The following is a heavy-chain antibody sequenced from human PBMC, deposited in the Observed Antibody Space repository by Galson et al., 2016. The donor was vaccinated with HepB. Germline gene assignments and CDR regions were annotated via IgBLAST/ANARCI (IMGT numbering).Heavy chain of an antibody. J-gene: IGHJ5*02. CDR2: INHRGST. CDR1: GASFSDYY. Sequence: SETLSLTCGVSGASFSDYYWSWVRQVPGKGLEWIGDINHRGSTRYNSSLRSRVTLSLETSKRQFSLQLSSVTAADTAVYYCPRWEGTTRSYHWGQGILVTVSS. CDR3: PRWEGTTRSYH. V-gene: IGHV4-34*01. D-gene: IGHD1-14*01.